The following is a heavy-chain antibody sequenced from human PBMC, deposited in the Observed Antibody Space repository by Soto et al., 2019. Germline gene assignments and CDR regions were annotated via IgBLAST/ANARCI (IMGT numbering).Heavy chain of an antibody. CDR3: ASDGSSGWDQGYGMDV. J-gene: IGHJ6*02. V-gene: IGHV4-59*01. CDR2: IYYSGII. CDR1: GGSISTYY. Sequence: SETLSLTCTVSGGSISTYYWSWIRQPPGKALEWIGYIYYSGIISYNPSRKIRFTISLDTSKNQFSLKLRSVTAADTAVYYWASDGSSGWDQGYGMDVWGQGTTVAVSS. D-gene: IGHD6-19*01.